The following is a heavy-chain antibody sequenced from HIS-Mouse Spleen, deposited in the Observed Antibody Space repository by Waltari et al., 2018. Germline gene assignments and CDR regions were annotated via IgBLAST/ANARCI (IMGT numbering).Heavy chain of an antibody. D-gene: IGHD6-13*01. CDR1: GGPISSSSYY. CDR3: AREIPYSSSWYDWYFDL. J-gene: IGHJ2*01. V-gene: IGHV4-39*07. Sequence: QLQLPESGPGLVKPSETLYLTCTVSGGPISSSSYYWGWIRQPPGKGLEWIGSIYYSGSTYYNPSLKSRVTISVDTSKNQFSLKLSSVTAADTAVYYCAREIPYSSSWYDWYFDLWGRGTLVTVSS. CDR2: IYYSGST.